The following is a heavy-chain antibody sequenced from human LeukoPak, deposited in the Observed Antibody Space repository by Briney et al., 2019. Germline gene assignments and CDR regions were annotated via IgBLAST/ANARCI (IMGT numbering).Heavy chain of an antibody. J-gene: IGHJ3*02. CDR3: ARHGVATMVRGVLVDAFDI. CDR2: IFYSGST. Sequence: PSETLSLTCTVSGASISSYYWTWIRQPPGKGLEWIGYIFYSGSTNYNPSLKSRVTISVDMSKNQFSLKLRSVTAADTAVYYCARHGVATMVRGVLVDAFDIWGQGTMVTVSS. V-gene: IGHV4-59*08. D-gene: IGHD3-10*01. CDR1: GASISSYY.